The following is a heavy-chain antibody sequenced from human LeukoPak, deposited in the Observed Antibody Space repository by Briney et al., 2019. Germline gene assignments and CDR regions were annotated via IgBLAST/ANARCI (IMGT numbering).Heavy chain of an antibody. J-gene: IGHJ6*02. Sequence: QTGGSLRLSCAASGFIFSNYWMHWVRQAPGKGLVWVSPINSDGSTTSYADPVKGRFTISRDNAKNTLYLQMNSLRPEDTAVYYCARGHYYGMDVWGQGTTVTVSS. CDR3: ARGHYYGMDV. CDR1: GFIFSNYW. V-gene: IGHV3-74*01. CDR2: INSDGSTT.